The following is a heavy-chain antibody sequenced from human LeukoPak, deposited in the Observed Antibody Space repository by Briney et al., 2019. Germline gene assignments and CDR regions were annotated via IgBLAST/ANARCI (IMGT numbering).Heavy chain of an antibody. CDR3: ARATPRNSNYEIDY. V-gene: IGHV4-61*01. Sequence: TTSETLSLTCTVSGGSVSSGSYYWTWIRQPPGKGLEWIGFIYYSGSTKYNPSLNIRVTISRDTSKNQFSLKLSSVTAADTAVYYCARATPRNSNYEIDYWGQGTLVTVSS. CDR2: IYYSGST. CDR1: GGSVSSGSYY. J-gene: IGHJ4*02. D-gene: IGHD4-11*01.